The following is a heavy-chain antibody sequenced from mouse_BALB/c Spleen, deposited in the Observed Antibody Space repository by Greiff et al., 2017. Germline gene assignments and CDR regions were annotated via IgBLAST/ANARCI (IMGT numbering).Heavy chain of an antibody. Sequence: QVQLQQSGPSLVQPSQSLSITCTVSGFSLTSYGVHWVRQSPGKGLEWLGVIWRGGSTDYNAAFMSRLSITKDNSKSQVFFKMNSLQADDTAIYDCAKITTATGYAMDYWGQGTSVTVSS. D-gene: IGHD1-2*01. V-gene: IGHV2-5-1*01. CDR2: IWRGGST. CDR3: AKITTATGYAMDY. CDR1: GFSLTSYG. J-gene: IGHJ4*01.